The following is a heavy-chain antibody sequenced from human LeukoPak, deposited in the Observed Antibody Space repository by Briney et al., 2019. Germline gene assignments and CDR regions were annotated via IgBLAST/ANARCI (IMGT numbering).Heavy chain of an antibody. J-gene: IGHJ4*02. D-gene: IGHD1-7*01. CDR3: ARAGTTGPAYFDY. CDR2: ISSSSSTI. CDR1: GFTFSSYS. Sequence: QAGGSLRLSCAASGFTFSSYSMNWVRQAPGKGLEWVSYISSSSSTIYYADSVKGRFTISRDNAKNSLYLQMNSLRAEDTAVYYCARAGTTGPAYFDYWGQGTLVTVSS. V-gene: IGHV3-48*01.